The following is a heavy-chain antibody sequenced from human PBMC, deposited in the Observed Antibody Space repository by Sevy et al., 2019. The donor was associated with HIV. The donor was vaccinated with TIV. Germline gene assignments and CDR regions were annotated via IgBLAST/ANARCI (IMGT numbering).Heavy chain of an antibody. CDR1: GFTFSSYW. D-gene: IGHD3-10*01. V-gene: IGHV3-7*01. J-gene: IGHJ6*02. CDR3: ARGRYYYGSGGYYNPGYYYYGMDV. CDR2: IKQDGSEK. Sequence: GGSLRLSCAASGFTFSSYWMSWVRQAPGKGLEWVANIKQDGSEKYYVDSGKGRFTSSRDNDNNSLYLQMNSLRAEDTAVYYCARGRYYYGSGGYYNPGYYYYGMDVWGQGTTVTVSS.